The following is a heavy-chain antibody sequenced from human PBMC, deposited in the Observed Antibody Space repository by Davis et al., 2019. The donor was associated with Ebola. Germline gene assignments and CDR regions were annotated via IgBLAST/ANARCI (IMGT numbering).Heavy chain of an antibody. D-gene: IGHD5-24*01. Sequence: AASVKVSCKVSAYTLTELSIHWVRQAPGQGLEWMGRINPKSGATNYAQRFQGRVTMTRDTSISTAYMELRSLRSDDTAVYYCARGRMAAAGGGFDPWGQGTLVTVSS. CDR2: INPKSGAT. V-gene: IGHV1-2*06. CDR3: ARGRMAAAGGGFDP. CDR1: AYTLTELS. J-gene: IGHJ5*02.